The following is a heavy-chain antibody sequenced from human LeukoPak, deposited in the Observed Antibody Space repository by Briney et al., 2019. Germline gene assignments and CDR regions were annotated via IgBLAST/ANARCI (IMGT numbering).Heavy chain of an antibody. J-gene: IGHJ6*03. CDR1: GGSFGGYY. V-gene: IGHV4-34*01. CDR3: ARGAFCGGDCYSGGNYYYYYMDV. Sequence: SETLSLTCAVYGGSFGGYYWSWIRQPPGKGLEWIGEINHSGSTNYNPSLKSRVTISVDTSKNQFSLKLSSVTAADTAVYYCARGAFCGGDCYSGGNYYYYYMDVWGKGTTVTVSS. CDR2: INHSGST. D-gene: IGHD2-21*02.